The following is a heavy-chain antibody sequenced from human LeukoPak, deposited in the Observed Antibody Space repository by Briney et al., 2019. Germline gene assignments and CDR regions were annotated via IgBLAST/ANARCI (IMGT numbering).Heavy chain of an antibody. CDR2: IYYSGST. CDR3: ARVVYGDYSKDFDY. D-gene: IGHD4-17*01. CDR1: GGSISSSSYY. J-gene: IGHJ4*02. Sequence: PSETLSLTCTVSGGSISSSSYYWGWIRQPPGKGLEWIGSIYYSGSTYYNPSLKSRVIISADTSKNQFSLKLNSVTAADTAVYYCARVVYGDYSKDFDYWGQGTLVTVSS. V-gene: IGHV4-39*07.